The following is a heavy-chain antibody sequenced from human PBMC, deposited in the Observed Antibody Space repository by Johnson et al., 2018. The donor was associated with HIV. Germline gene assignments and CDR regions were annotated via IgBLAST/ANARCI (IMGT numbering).Heavy chain of an antibody. D-gene: IGHD2-2*01. J-gene: IGHJ3*02. CDR2: ISYDGSNK. CDR1: GFTFSSYA. CDR3: AREVPGKAFDI. V-gene: IGHV3-30*04. Sequence: QVQLVESGGGVVQPGRSLRLSCAASGFTFSSYAMHWVRQAPGKGLEWVAVISYDGSNKYYADSVKGRFTSSRDNSKNTLYLQMNSLRAEDTAVYYCAREVPGKAFDIWGQGTMVTVSS.